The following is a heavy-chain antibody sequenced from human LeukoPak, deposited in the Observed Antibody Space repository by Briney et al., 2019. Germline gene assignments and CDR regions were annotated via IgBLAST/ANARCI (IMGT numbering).Heavy chain of an antibody. J-gene: IGHJ4*02. CDR2: IKSKTDGGTT. CDR3: TTDEVETYYYDSSGQGDY. V-gene: IGHV3-15*01. CDR1: GFTFSNAW. D-gene: IGHD3-22*01. Sequence: GGSLRLSCAASGFTFSNAWMSWVRQAPGKGLEWVGRIKSKTDGGTTDYAAPVKGRFTISRDDSKNTLYLQMNSLKTEDTAVYYCTTDEVETYYYDSSGQGDYWGQGTLVTVSS.